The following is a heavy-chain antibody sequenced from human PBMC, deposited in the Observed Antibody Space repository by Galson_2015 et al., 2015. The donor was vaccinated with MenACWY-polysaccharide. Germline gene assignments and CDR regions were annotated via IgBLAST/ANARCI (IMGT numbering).Heavy chain of an antibody. CDR2: FGGSGSNT. CDR3: ARVRYSTGKYQFDY. Sequence: SLRLSCAASGFTFGNHAMSWVRQAPGKGLEWVSTFGGSGSNTHYADSVKGRFTISRDNSKNTLSLQMNSLRAEDTAVYYCARVRYSTGKYQFDYWGQGTLVAVSS. V-gene: IGHV3-23*01. CDR1: GFTFGNHA. D-gene: IGHD2-2*01. J-gene: IGHJ4*02.